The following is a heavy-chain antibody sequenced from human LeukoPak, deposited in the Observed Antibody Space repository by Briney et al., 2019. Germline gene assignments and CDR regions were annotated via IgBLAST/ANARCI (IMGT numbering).Heavy chain of an antibody. CDR2: LSYDESEK. D-gene: IGHD5-24*01. V-gene: IGHV3-30*04. Sequence: GRSLRLSCAASGFTFSAYAMHWVRQAPGKGLEWVAVLSYDESEKHYVDSVKGRFTISRDNSKNTLYLQMNSLRAEDTAVYYCAREPTGERDGYNFPSGYFDLWGRDTLVTVSS. CDR3: AREPTGERDGYNFPSGYFDL. CDR1: GFTFSAYA. J-gene: IGHJ2*01.